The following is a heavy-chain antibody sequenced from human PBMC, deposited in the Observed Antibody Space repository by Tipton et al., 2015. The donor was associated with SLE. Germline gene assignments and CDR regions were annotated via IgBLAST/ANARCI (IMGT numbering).Heavy chain of an antibody. CDR1: GGSFSGYY. CDR3: AREPVYYYYYMDV. V-gene: IGHV4-34*01. CDR2: INHRGSI. J-gene: IGHJ6*03. Sequence: TLSLTCAVYGGSFSGYYWSWIRQPPGKGLEWIGEINHRGSINYNPSLKSRVTISVDTSKNQFSLKLGSVTAADTAVYYCAREPVYYYYYMDVWGKGTTVTVSS.